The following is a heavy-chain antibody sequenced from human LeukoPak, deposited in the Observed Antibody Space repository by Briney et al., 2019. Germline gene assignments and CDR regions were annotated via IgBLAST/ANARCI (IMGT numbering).Heavy chain of an antibody. Sequence: ASVKVSCKASGYTFTSYYMHWVRQAPGQGLEWMGIINPSGGSTSYAQKFQGRVTMTGDTSTSTVYMELSSLRSEDTAVYYCARGDIVVVPAVWRRGLFDYWGQGTLVTVSS. V-gene: IGHV1-46*01. D-gene: IGHD2-2*01. J-gene: IGHJ4*02. CDR1: GYTFTSYY. CDR2: INPSGGST. CDR3: ARGDIVVVPAVWRRGLFDY.